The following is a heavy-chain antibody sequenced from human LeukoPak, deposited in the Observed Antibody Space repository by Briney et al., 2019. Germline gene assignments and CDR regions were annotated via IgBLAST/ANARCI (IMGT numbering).Heavy chain of an antibody. CDR3: ERAPDVYDCWSGPFDG. Sequence: SVNDSRKASGYTFTKYRISWVRQAPGQGLEWMGWISAYSGNTNYAQTLQGRVTMTTDTSTSTAYMELRSLRSDDTAVYNCERAPDVYDCWSGPFDGWGGRTLVS. D-gene: IGHD3-3*01. V-gene: IGHV1-18*01. CDR2: ISAYSGNT. J-gene: IGHJ5*02. CDR1: GYTFTKYR.